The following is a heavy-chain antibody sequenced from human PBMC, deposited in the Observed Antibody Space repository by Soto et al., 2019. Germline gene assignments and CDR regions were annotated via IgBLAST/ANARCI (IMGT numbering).Heavy chain of an antibody. J-gene: IGHJ4*02. CDR3: ARVGRRVGDY. D-gene: IGHD1-26*01. CDR2: INHSGST. V-gene: IGHV4-34*01. Sequence: QVQLQQWGAGLLKPSETLSLTCAVYGGSFSGYYWSWIRQPPGKGLEWIGEINHSGSTNYNPSLKSRVTISVDTSKNQFSLKLSSVTAADTAVYYCARVGRRVGDYWGQGTLVTVSS. CDR1: GGSFSGYY.